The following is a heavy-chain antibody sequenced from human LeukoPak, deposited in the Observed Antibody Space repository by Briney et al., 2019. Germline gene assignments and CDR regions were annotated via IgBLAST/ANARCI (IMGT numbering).Heavy chain of an antibody. CDR2: FDPEDDEI. Sequence: ASVTVPYKVSGYTLTELSMHWVRQAPGKGLEWMGGFDPEDDEIMYAQKFQGRVTMTEDTSADTAYMELSSLRSEDTAVYYCATAYYYESSGYRNWFDPWGQGALVTVSS. CDR1: GYTLTELS. D-gene: IGHD3-22*01. CDR3: ATAYYYESSGYRNWFDP. V-gene: IGHV1-24*01. J-gene: IGHJ5*02.